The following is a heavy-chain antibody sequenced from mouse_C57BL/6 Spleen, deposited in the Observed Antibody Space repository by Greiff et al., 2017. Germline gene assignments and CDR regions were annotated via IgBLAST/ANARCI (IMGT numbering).Heavy chain of an antibody. Sequence: ESGPGLVKPSQSLSLTCSVTGYSITSGYYWNWIRQFPGNKLEWMGYISYDGSNNYNPSLKNRISITRDTSKNQFFLKLNSVTTEDTATYYCARDGIYYYGSSPLDYWGQGTTLTVSS. V-gene: IGHV3-6*01. CDR3: ARDGIYYYGSSPLDY. CDR1: GYSITSGYY. CDR2: ISYDGSN. J-gene: IGHJ2*01. D-gene: IGHD1-1*01.